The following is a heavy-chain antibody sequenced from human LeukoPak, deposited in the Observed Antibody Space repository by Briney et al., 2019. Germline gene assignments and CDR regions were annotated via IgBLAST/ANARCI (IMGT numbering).Heavy chain of an antibody. CDR3: ARDLYYGSGSQFDY. CDR1: GGSISSGSYY. CDR2: IYTSGST. V-gene: IGHV4-61*02. J-gene: IGHJ4*02. Sequence: SETLFLTCTVSGGSISSGSYYWSWIRQPAGKGLEWIGRIYTSGSTNYNPSLKSRVTISVDTSKNQFSLKLSSVTAADTAVYYCARDLYYGSGSQFDYWGQGTLVTVSS. D-gene: IGHD3-10*01.